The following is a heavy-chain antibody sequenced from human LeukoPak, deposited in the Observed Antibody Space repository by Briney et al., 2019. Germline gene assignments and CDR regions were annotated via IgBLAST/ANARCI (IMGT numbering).Heavy chain of an antibody. J-gene: IGHJ4*02. Sequence: SETLSLTCTVSGGSICSYYWSWIRQPPGKGLEWIGYIYYSGSTNYNPSLKSRVTISVDTSKNQFSLKLSSVTAADTAVYYCARSPRSYGSGSYLDYWGQGTLVTVSS. V-gene: IGHV4-59*08. CDR1: GGSICSYY. CDR3: ARSPRSYGSGSYLDY. D-gene: IGHD3-10*01. CDR2: IYYSGST.